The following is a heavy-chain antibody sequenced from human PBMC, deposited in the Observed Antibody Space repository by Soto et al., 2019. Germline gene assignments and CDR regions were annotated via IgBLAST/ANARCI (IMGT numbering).Heavy chain of an antibody. D-gene: IGHD6-13*01. Sequence: PGGSLRLSCAASGFTFSSYWMSWVRQAPGKGLEWVANIKQDGSEKYYVDSVKGRFTISRDNAKNSLYLQMNSLRAEDTAVYYCASYQYSSSWYAWGQGTLVTVSS. J-gene: IGHJ5*02. V-gene: IGHV3-7*01. CDR1: GFTFSSYW. CDR2: IKQDGSEK. CDR3: ASYQYSSSWYA.